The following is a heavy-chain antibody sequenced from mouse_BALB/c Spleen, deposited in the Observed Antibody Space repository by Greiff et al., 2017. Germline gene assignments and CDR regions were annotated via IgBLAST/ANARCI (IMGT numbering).Heavy chain of an antibody. CDR1: GFTFSSYA. CDR3: ARRVVEAMDY. D-gene: IGHD1-3*01. J-gene: IGHJ4*01. CDR2: ISSGGST. V-gene: IGHV5-6-5*01. Sequence: EVKLMESGGGLVKPGGSLKLSCAASGFTFSSYAMSWVRQTPEKRLEWVASISSGGSTYYPDSVKGRFTISRDNARNILYLQMSSLRSEDTAMYYCARRVVEAMDYWGQGTSVTVSS.